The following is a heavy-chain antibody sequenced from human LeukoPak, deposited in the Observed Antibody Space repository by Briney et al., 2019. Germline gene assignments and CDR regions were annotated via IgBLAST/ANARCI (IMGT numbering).Heavy chain of an antibody. J-gene: IGHJ4*02. V-gene: IGHV3-66*01. CDR1: GFTFSSYW. CDR3: ARDQYYYDSSGLDY. Sequence: GGSLRLSCAASGFTFSSYWMSWVRQAPGKGLEWVSVIYSGGSTYYADSVKGRFTISRDNSKNTLYLQMNSLRAEDTAVYYCARDQYYYDSSGLDYWGQGTLVTVSS. D-gene: IGHD3-22*01. CDR2: IYSGGST.